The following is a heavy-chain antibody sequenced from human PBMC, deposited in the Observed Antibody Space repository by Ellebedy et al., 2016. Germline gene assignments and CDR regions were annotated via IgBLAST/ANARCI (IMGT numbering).Heavy chain of an antibody. CDR3: ARTPRGDSIDY. CDR2: ISAYNGNT. Sequence: ASVKVSXXASGYTFTSYGISWVRQAPGQGLEWMGWISAYNGNTNYAQKLQGRVTMTTDTSTSTAYMELRSLRSEDTAMYYCARTPRGDSIDYWGQGILVTVSS. J-gene: IGHJ4*02. CDR1: GYTFTSYG. V-gene: IGHV1-18*01. D-gene: IGHD6-13*01.